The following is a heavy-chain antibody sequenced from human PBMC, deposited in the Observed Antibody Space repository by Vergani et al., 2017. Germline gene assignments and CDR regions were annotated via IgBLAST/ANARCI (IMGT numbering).Heavy chain of an antibody. V-gene: IGHV3-23*01. J-gene: IGHJ2*01. D-gene: IGHD4-23*01. Sequence: EVQLLESGGGLVQPGGSLRLSCAASGFTFSSYAMSWVRQAPGKGLEWVSAISGSGGSTYYADSVKGWFTISRDNSKNTLYLQMNSLRAEDTAVYYCAKDSGGNYWYFDLWGRGTLVTVSS. CDR3: AKDSGGNYWYFDL. CDR2: ISGSGGST. CDR1: GFTFSSYA.